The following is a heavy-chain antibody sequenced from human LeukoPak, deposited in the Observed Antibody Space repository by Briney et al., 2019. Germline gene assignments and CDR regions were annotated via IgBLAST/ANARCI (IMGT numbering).Heavy chain of an antibody. Sequence: PSETLSLTCTVSGGSINSGSYYWSWIRQPPGKGLEWIGYIYYTGSTNYNPSLKSRVTISVDTSKNQFSLKLSSVTAADTAVYYCARAGRNWFDPWGQGALVTVSS. CDR1: GGSINSGSYY. J-gene: IGHJ5*02. CDR2: IYYTGST. CDR3: ARAGRNWFDP. V-gene: IGHV4-61*01.